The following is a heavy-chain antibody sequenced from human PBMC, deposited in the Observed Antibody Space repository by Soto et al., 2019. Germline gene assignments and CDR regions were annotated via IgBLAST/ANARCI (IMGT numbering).Heavy chain of an antibody. Sequence: GGSLRLSCAASGFTFSSYAMSWVRQAPGKGLEWVSAISGSGGSTYYADSVKGRFTISRDNSKNTLYLQMNSLRAEDTAVYYCAKNGGGRQQLRLYYYGMDVWGQGTTVPVSS. D-gene: IGHD6-13*01. CDR1: GFTFSSYA. CDR3: AKNGGGRQQLRLYYYGMDV. CDR2: ISGSGGST. V-gene: IGHV3-23*01. J-gene: IGHJ6*02.